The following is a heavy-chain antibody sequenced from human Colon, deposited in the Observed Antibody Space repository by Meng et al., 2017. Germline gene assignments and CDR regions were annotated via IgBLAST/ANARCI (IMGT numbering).Heavy chain of an antibody. J-gene: IGHJ4*02. CDR2: ISAYNGNT. CDR3: ARDRQWLGSDY. V-gene: IGHV1-18*01. CDR1: GYIFTTYG. Sequence: QVQLVQSGAEVKKPGDYSKVSCKASGYIFTTYGISWVRQAPGEGLEWMGWISAYNGNTNSAQKFQDRVTMTTDTSTNTAYMELRSLRSDDTAMYYCARDRQWLGSDYWGQGTLVTVSS. D-gene: IGHD6-19*01.